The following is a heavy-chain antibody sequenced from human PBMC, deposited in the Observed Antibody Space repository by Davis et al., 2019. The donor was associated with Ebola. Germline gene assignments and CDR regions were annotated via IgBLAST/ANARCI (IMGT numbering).Heavy chain of an antibody. D-gene: IGHD1-1*01. CDR3: AKVEGAPFDY. CDR1: GFTFSSYG. J-gene: IGHJ4*02. V-gene: IGHV3-33*06. Sequence: GESLKISCAASGFTFSSYGMHWVRQAPGKGLEWVAVIWYDGSNKYYADSVKGRFTISRDNSKNTLYLQMNSLRAEDTAVYYCAKVEGAPFDYWGQGTLVTVSS. CDR2: IWYDGSNK.